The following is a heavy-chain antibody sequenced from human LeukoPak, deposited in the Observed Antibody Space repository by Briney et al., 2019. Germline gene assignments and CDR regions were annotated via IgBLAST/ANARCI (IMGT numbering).Heavy chain of an antibody. Sequence: PSETLSLTCTVSGGSISSYYWSWIRQPAGKGLEWIVRIYTSGSTYYNPSLKSRVTISVDTSKNQFSLKLSSVTAADTAVYYCARVRVPEAFDIWGQGTMVTVSS. CDR1: GGSISSYY. V-gene: IGHV4-4*07. CDR3: ARVRVPEAFDI. J-gene: IGHJ3*02. D-gene: IGHD1-14*01. CDR2: IYTSGST.